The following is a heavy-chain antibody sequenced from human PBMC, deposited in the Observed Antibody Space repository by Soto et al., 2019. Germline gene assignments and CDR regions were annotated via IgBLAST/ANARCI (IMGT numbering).Heavy chain of an antibody. CDR2: ISYDGSNK. J-gene: IGHJ3*02. V-gene: IGHV3-30*18. D-gene: IGHD5-12*01. Sequence: PGGSLRLSCAASGFTFSSYGMHWVRQAPGKGLEWVAVISYDGSNKYYADSVKGRFTISRDNSKNTLYLQMNSLRAEDTAVYYCAKTGGYSGYDAMDAFDIWGQGTMVTV. CDR1: GFTFSSYG. CDR3: AKTGGYSGYDAMDAFDI.